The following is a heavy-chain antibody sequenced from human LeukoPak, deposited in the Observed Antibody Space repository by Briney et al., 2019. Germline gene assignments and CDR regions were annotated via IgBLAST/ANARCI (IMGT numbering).Heavy chain of an antibody. V-gene: IGHV1-2*02. J-gene: IGHJ3*02. CDR3: ARDSYLRDSSSSSAFDI. Sequence: GASVKVSCKASGYTFTGYYMHWVRQAPGQGLEWMGWINPNSGGTNYAQKLQGRVTMTRDTSISTAYMELSRLRSDDTAVYYCARDSYLRDSSSSSAFDIWGQGTMVTVSS. CDR1: GYTFTGYY. D-gene: IGHD6-6*01. CDR2: INPNSGGT.